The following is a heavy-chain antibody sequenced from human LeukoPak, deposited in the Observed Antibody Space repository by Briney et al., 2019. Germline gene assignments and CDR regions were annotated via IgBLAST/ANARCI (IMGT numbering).Heavy chain of an antibody. CDR3: ATHGMSVVYYYFDY. D-gene: IGHD5/OR15-5a*01. J-gene: IGHJ4*02. CDR1: GFTFSSYS. CDR2: ISSSSSTI. Sequence: GGSLRLSCAASGFTFSSYSMNWVRQAPGKGLEWVSYISSSSSTIYYADSVKGRFTISRDNAKNSLYLQMNSLRAEDTAVYYCATHGMSVVYYYFDYWGQGTLVTVSS. V-gene: IGHV3-48*01.